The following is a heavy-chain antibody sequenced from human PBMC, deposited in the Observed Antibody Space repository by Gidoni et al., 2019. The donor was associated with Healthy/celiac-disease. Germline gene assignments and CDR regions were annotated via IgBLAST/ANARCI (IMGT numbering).Heavy chain of an antibody. Sequence: EVQLVESGGGLVQPGGSLRLSCAASGFTFSSYWMHWVRQAPGKGLVWVSRSNSDGSSTSYADSVKGRFTISRDNAKNTLYLQMNSLRAEDTAVYYCARGGYCSSTSCYEIRLDYYYGMDVWGQGTTVTVSS. V-gene: IGHV3-74*01. D-gene: IGHD2-2*01. CDR2: SNSDGSST. CDR3: ARGGYCSSTSCYEIRLDYYYGMDV. CDR1: GFTFSSYW. J-gene: IGHJ6*02.